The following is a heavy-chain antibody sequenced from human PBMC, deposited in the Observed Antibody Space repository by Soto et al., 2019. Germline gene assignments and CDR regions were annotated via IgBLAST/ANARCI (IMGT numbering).Heavy chain of an antibody. Sequence: GGSLRLSCAASGFTFSKYYMSGVRQAPGKGLEWVDFIRKKVDGGTRQSTTSVKGRFTISRDDSKSITYLQMKSLKIVDTAGHYCSLDRQDPMIVVVIRAPTTGARTPWSPSPQESLLSGDNGEYPCFQNWGQGTLVTVSS. D-gene: IGHD3-22*01. CDR3: SLDRQDPMIVVVIRAPTTGARTPWSPSPQESLLSGDNGEYPCFQN. J-gene: IGHJ1*01. CDR1: GFTFSKYY. V-gene: IGHV3-49*04. CDR2: IRKKVDGGTR.